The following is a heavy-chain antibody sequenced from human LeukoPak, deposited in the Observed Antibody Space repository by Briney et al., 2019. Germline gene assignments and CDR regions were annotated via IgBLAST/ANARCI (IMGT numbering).Heavy chain of an antibody. CDR2: IYYSGST. V-gene: IGHV4-59*01. CDR3: AREVGDSDSDNWFDP. J-gene: IGHJ5*02. CDR1: GPSISPYY. D-gene: IGHD2-21*02. Sequence: PSETLSLTCAVSGPSISPYYWSWIRQPPGKGLEWIGYIYYSGSTNYNPSLKSRVNISIDTSENQVSLILRSVPAADTAVYYCAREVGDSDSDNWFDPSGQGTLVTVSS.